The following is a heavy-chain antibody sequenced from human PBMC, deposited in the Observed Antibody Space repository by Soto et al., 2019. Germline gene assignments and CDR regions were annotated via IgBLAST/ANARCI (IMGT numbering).Heavy chain of an antibody. CDR1: GFTFSSYA. CDR2: ITDSGGDT. J-gene: IGHJ4*02. CDR3: AKGSASSRPYSFDY. D-gene: IGHD5-18*01. Sequence: EVQVLESGGGLIQPGGSLRLSCAASGFTFSSYAMSWVRQAPGKGLEWVSAITDSGGDTYHADSVKGRFTISRDNTKNTLSLQMNSLRAEDTAVYYCAKGSASSRPYSFDYWGQGTLVTVSS. V-gene: IGHV3-23*01.